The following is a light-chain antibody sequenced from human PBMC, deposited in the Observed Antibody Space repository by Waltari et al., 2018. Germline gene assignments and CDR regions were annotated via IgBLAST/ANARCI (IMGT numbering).Light chain of an antibody. CDR3: MQALQTPV. CDR2: LGS. Sequence: DIVMTQSPLSLPVTPGEPASISCRSSQSLLQSNGHNYLEWYLQRPGQSHRVLIFLGSRRVSGVPDRFSGSGSGTDFTLKISRVEAEDVGVYYCMQALQTPVFGQGTKLEIK. J-gene: IGKJ2*01. CDR1: QSLLQSNGHNY. V-gene: IGKV2-28*01.